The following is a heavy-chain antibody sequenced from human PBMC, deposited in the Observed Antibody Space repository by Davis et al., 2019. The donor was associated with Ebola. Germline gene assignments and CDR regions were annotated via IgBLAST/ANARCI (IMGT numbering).Heavy chain of an antibody. V-gene: IGHV4-59*01. CDR1: GGSISSYY. Sequence: SETLSLTCTVSGGSISSYYWSWIRQPPGKGLEWIGYIYYSGSTNYNPSLKSRVTISVDTSKNQFSLKLSSVTAADTAVYYCARAQKLLIGEWGYYYYDGMDVWGQGTTVTVSS. CDR2: IYYSGST. J-gene: IGHJ6*02. CDR3: ARAQKLLIGEWGYYYYDGMDV. D-gene: IGHD3-10*01.